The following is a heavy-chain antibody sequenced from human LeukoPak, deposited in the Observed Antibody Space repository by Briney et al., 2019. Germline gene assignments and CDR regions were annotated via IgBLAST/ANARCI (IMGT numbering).Heavy chain of an antibody. V-gene: IGHV4-34*01. D-gene: IGHD2-2*01. J-gene: IGHJ6*02. CDR1: GGSFSGYY. CDR3: ARVSDIVVVPAASHMDV. Sequence: PSETLSLTCAVYGGSFSGYYWSWIRQPPGKGLEWIGEINHSGSTNYNPSLKSRVTISVDTSKNQFSLKLSSVTAADTAVYYCARVSDIVVVPAASHMDVWGQGTTVTVSS. CDR2: INHSGST.